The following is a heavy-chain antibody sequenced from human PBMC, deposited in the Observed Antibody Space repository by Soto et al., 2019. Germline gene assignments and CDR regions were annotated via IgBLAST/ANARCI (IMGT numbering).Heavy chain of an antibody. CDR1: GFTFGNYG. CDR3: ARDRAAVGKGGQYLDY. V-gene: IGHV3-33*01. J-gene: IGHJ4*02. CDR2: IWQAGNYK. Sequence: QVQLVESGGGVVQPGTSLRLACEASGFTFGNYGMHWVRQAPGKWLEWVAVIWQAGNYKYSADSVKGRFTISRDNSKNTLFLQMNSLTAEDTAVYYCARDRAAVGKGGQYLDYWGQGTLVTVSS. D-gene: IGHD6-13*01.